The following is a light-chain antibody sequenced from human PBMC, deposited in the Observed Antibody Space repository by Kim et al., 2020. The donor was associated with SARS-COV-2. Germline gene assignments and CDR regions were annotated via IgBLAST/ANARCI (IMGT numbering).Light chain of an antibody. J-gene: IGLJ3*02. Sequence: ATGKTGRITCGGNNLGSKSVHWYQQKPGQAPVLVIYYDSDRPSGIPERFSGSNSGNTATLTISRVEAEDEADYYCQVWDSSSDHPVFGGGTKLTVL. CDR2: YDS. CDR1: NLGSKS. CDR3: QVWDSSSDHPV. V-gene: IGLV3-21*04.